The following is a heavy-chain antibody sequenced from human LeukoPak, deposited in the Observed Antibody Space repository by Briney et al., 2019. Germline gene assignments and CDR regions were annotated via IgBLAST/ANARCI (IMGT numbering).Heavy chain of an antibody. D-gene: IGHD1-1*01. J-gene: IGHJ4*02. CDR2: ISPTGSYV. Sequence: VGSLRLSCAGSGFTFSRYHMSWVRQAPGKGLEWVSSISPTGSYVFYADSVEGRFTISRDNAKNSLSLQMNNLRVEDTSVYYCVSTDWNDWGQGTLVTVSS. CDR1: GFTFSRYH. CDR3: VSTDWND. V-gene: IGHV3-21*01.